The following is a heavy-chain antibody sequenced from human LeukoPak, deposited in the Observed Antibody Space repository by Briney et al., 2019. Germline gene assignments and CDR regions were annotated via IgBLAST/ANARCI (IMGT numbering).Heavy chain of an antibody. CDR1: GGSISGSSYS. CDR3: ARHRVTDLVSDP. Sequence: SETLSLTCTVSGGSISGSSYSWGWIRQPPGKGLEWIGSIYYSGSTYYNPSLKSRVTISVDTSKNQFSLKLSSVTAADTAVYYCARHRVTDLVSDPWGQGTLVTVSS. J-gene: IGHJ5*02. D-gene: IGHD5-18*01. CDR2: IYYSGST. V-gene: IGHV4-39*01.